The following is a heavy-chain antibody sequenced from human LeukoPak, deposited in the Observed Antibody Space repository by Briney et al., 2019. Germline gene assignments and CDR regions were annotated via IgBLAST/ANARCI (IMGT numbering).Heavy chain of an antibody. CDR1: GFTFSSYG. Sequence: PGRSLRLSCAASGFTFSSYGMHWVRQAPGKGLEWVSRINSDGSSTSYADSVKGRFTISRDNAKNSLYLQLNSLRAEDTAVYYCAGSDTIGYLPREWDYWYFDRWGRGTLVTVSS. D-gene: IGHD3-10*01. J-gene: IGHJ2*01. V-gene: IGHV3-74*01. CDR3: AGSDTIGYLPREWDYWYFDR. CDR2: INSDGSST.